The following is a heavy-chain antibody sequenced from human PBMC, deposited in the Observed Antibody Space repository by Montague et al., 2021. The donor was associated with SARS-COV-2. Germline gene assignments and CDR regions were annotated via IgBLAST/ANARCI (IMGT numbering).Heavy chain of an antibody. J-gene: IGHJ3*02. CDR2: INHRGST. CDR1: GGSFSGYY. CDR3: ARGTGPRAITLFGVIISGHGFDI. Sequence: SETLSLTCAVYGGSFSGYYWSWIRQPPGKGLVLIGEINHRGSTNYNPSLKSRVIISVDTSKNQFSLKLSSVTAADTAVYYCARGTGPRAITLFGVIISGHGFDIWGQGTMVTVSS. V-gene: IGHV4-34*01. D-gene: IGHD3-3*01.